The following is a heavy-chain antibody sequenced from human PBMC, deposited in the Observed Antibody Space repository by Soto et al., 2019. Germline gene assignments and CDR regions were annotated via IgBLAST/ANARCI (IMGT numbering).Heavy chain of an antibody. CDR3: ASVKSSWDDRYYYYGMDV. CDR1: GYSISSGYY. D-gene: IGHD6-13*01. CDR2: IYHSGST. Sequence: SETLSLTCAVSGYSISSGYYWGWIRQPPGKGLEWIGSIYHSGSTYYNPSLKSRVTISVDTSKNQFSLKLSSVTAADTAVYYCASVKSSWDDRYYYYGMDVWGQGTTVTVSS. V-gene: IGHV4-38-2*01. J-gene: IGHJ6*02.